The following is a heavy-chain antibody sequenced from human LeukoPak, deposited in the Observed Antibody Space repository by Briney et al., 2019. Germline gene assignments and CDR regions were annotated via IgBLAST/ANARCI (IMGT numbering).Heavy chain of an antibody. D-gene: IGHD3-9*01. V-gene: IGHV3-23*01. CDR1: GFIFSNYA. CDR2: LSGSGERT. Sequence: GGSLRLSCAASGFIFSNYAMSWVRQAPGKGLEWVSSLSGSGERTYYADSVKGRFIISRDTSNNTLYLQMNSLRAEGTAVYYCSKDLRVLRSFDWFPWGQGSRVTVSS. CDR3: SKDLRVLRSFDWFP. J-gene: IGHJ5*02.